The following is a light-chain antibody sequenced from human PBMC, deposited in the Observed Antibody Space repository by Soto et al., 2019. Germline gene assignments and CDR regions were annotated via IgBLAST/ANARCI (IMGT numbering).Light chain of an antibody. CDR1: SSDVGSYNL. Sequence: QSALTQPASLSGSPGQSITIACTGTSSDVGSYNLVSWYQQHPGKAPKLMIYEVSKRPSGVSNRFSGSKSGNTASLTISGLQAEDEDDYYCTYSTSSGTSLYVFRTGTKVTAL. CDR3: TYSTSSGTSLYV. CDR2: EVS. J-gene: IGLJ1*01. V-gene: IGLV2-14*02.